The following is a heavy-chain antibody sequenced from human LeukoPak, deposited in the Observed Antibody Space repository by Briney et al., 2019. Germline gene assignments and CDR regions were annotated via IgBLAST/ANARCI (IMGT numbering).Heavy chain of an antibody. CDR2: ISGSGGRT. J-gene: IGHJ4*02. V-gene: IGHV3-23*01. CDR1: GFTFRTYG. CDR3: VKDGFVPPPHISSSGRPYYFDY. Sequence: PGGSLRLSCAASGFTFRTYGMSWVRQAPGKGLEWVSAISGSGGRTYYADSVKGRVTISRDNSKNTLYLQMNSLRAEDTAIYYCVKDGFVPPPHISSSGRPYYFDYWGQGTLVTVSS. D-gene: IGHD6-13*01.